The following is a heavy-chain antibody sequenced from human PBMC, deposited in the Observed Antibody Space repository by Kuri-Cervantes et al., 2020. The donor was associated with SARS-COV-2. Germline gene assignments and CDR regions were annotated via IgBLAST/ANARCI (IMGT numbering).Heavy chain of an antibody. CDR2: INHSGST. J-gene: IGHJ6*02. CDR3: ARGRVASNYYYYYGMDV. V-gene: IGHV4-34*01. Sequence: ESLKISCAVYGGSFSGYYWSWIRQPPGKGLEWIGEINHSGSTNYNPSLKSRVTISVDTSKNQFSLKLSSVTAADTAVYYCARGRVASNYYYYYGMDVWGQGTTVTVSS. CDR1: GGSFSGYY.